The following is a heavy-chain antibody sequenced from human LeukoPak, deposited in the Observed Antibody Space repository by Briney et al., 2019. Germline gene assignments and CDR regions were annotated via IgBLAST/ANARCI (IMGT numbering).Heavy chain of an antibody. CDR3: ANVGGFHYYGLD. J-gene: IGHJ4*02. V-gene: IGHV3-23*01. CDR2: ISGSGGST. Sequence: GGSLRLSCAASGFTFSSYAMSWVRQAPGKGLEWVSAISGSGGSTYYADSVKGRFTISRDNSKNTLYLQMNSLRAEYTAVYYCANVGGFHYYGLDWGQGTLVTVSS. CDR1: GFTFSSYA. D-gene: IGHD3-10*01.